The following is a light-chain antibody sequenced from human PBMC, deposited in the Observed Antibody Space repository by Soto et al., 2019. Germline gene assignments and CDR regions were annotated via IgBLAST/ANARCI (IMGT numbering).Light chain of an antibody. J-gene: IGKJ4*01. CDR3: QQHNSYPPT. CDR1: QGIRND. CDR2: AAS. Sequence: DIQMTQSPSSLSASVGDRVTITCRASQGIRNDWGWYQQKPGKAPKRLIYAASSLQSGVPSRFSGSESGTEFPLTINRLQPEDFATYYCQQHNSYPPTFGGGTKVEIK. V-gene: IGKV1-17*01.